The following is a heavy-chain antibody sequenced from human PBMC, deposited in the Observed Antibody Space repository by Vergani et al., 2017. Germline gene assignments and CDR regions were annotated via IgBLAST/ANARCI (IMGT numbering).Heavy chain of an antibody. CDR2: ISAYNGNT. CDR3: ARAGLRGPYFDY. V-gene: IGHV1-18*01. Sequence: QVQLVQSGAEVKKPGASVKVSCKASGYTFTSYGISWVRQAPGQGLEWMGWISAYNGNTKYAQKFQGRVTITRDTSASTAYMELSSLRSEDTAVYYCARAGLRGPYFDYWGQGTLVTVSS. CDR1: GYTFTSYG. D-gene: IGHD3-16*01. J-gene: IGHJ4*02.